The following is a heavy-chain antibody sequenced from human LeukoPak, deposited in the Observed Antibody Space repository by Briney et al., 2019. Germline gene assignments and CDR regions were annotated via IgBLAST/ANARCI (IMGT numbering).Heavy chain of an antibody. D-gene: IGHD3-22*01. V-gene: IGHV1-18*01. CDR2: ISAYNGNT. CDR1: GYTFTSYG. J-gene: IGHJ4*02. CDR3: ARDRPDYYDSSGYYRDNFDY. Sequence: ASVKVSCKASGYTFTSYGISWVRQAPGQGLEWMGWISAYNGNTNYAQKLQGRVTMTTDTSTSTAYMELRSLRSDDTAVYYCARDRPDYYDSSGYYRDNFDYWGQGTLVTVSP.